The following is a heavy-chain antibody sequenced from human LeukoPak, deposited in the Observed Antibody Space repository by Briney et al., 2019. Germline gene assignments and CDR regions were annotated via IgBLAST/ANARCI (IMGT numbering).Heavy chain of an antibody. Sequence: GGSLRLPCAPSGFTFSSYWMHWVRQAPGKGLVWVSRINTDGSTITYADSVKGRFTISRDNAKNTLYLQMNSLRAEDTAVYFRARERKSSTSMDYWGQGTLVTVSS. CDR1: GFTFSSYW. CDR3: ARERKSSTSMDY. D-gene: IGHD2-2*01. CDR2: INTDGSTI. J-gene: IGHJ4*02. V-gene: IGHV3-74*01.